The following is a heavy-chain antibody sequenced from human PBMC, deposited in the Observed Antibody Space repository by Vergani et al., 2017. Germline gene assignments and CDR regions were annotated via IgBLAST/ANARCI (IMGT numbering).Heavy chain of an antibody. CDR1: GYTFTSYG. Sequence: QVQLVQSGAEVKKPGASVKVSCKASGYTFTSYGISWVRQAPGQGLEWMGWISAYNGNTNYAQKLQGRVTITTDTSTSTAYMELRSLRSDDTAVYYCARIELLWFGGVFYGMDVWGQGTTVTVSS. D-gene: IGHD3-10*01. J-gene: IGHJ6*02. CDR3: ARIELLWFGGVFYGMDV. CDR2: ISAYNGNT. V-gene: IGHV1-18*01.